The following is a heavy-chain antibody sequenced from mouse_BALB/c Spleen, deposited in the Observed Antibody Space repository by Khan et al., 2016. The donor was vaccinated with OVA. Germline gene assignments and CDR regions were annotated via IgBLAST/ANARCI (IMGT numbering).Heavy chain of an antibody. D-gene: IGHD2-4*01. J-gene: IGHJ3*01. CDR3: ARNNDYDEGLAY. CDR1: GFSLTSYG. V-gene: IGHV2-2*02. CDR2: IWSGGRT. Sequence: QVQLKESGPGLVQPSQSLSITCTVSGFSLTSYGVHWVRQSPGKGLEWLGVIWSGGRTDYNAAFISRLSISKDNSKSQVFFKMNSLQGNDSAIYYCARNNDYDEGLAYWGQGTLVTVSA.